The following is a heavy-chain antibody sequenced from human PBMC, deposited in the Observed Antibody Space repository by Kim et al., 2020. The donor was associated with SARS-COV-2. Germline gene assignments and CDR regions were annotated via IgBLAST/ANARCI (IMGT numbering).Heavy chain of an antibody. CDR2: A. J-gene: IGHJ4*02. V-gene: IGHV3-74*01. D-gene: IGHD3-16*01. Sequence: ARYGDSVKGRVTISRDNDKNTLYLQMNSLRAEDTAVYYCARGGSGSLDYWGQGTLVTVSS. CDR3: ARGGSGSLDY.